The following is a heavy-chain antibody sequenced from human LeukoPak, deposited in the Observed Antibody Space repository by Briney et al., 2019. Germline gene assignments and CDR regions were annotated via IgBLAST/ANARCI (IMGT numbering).Heavy chain of an antibody. CDR1: GFTFSSYW. Sequence: GGSLRLSCAASGFTFSSYWMHWVRQAPGKGLVWVSRINSDGSSTRYADSVKGRFTISRDNAKNTLYLQMNSLRAEDTAVYYCARDQTDGGYVYNYWGQRTLVTVSS. D-gene: IGHD5-12*01. V-gene: IGHV3-74*01. CDR2: INSDGSST. J-gene: IGHJ4*02. CDR3: ARDQTDGGYVYNY.